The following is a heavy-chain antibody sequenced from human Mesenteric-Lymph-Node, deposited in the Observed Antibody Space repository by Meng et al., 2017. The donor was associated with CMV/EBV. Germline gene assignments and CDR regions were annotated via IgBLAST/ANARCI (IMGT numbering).Heavy chain of an antibody. D-gene: IGHD6-19*01. V-gene: IGHV3-48*03. CDR2: ISSSGTSI. Sequence: GESLKISCVASGFTFSSYEMNWVRQAPGKGLEWVSYISSSGTSIIHADSVKGRFTISRDNSKNTLYLQMSSLRAEDTAVYYCARDTLSGWYPRSWYYYGMDVWGQGTTVTVSS. CDR1: GFTFSSYE. J-gene: IGHJ6*02. CDR3: ARDTLSGWYPRSWYYYGMDV.